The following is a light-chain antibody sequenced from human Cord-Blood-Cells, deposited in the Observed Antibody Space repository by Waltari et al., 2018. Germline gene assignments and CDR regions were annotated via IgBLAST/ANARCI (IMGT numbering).Light chain of an antibody. CDR3: QQYNSYPYR. J-gene: IGKJ2*03. CDR1: QSISSW. V-gene: IGKV1-5*03. CDR2: KAS. Sequence: DIQMTQSPSTLSASVGDRVTITCRASQSISSWLAWYPQKPGQAPKLLTYKASSLESGFPSSFSGSRSGTEFTLTIRSLLPDDFATYSCQQYNSYPYRFGPWTKLEI.